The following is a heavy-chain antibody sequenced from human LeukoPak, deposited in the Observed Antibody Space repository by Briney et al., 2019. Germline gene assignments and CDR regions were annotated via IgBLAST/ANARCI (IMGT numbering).Heavy chain of an antibody. J-gene: IGHJ4*02. CDR3: ARRDGYNPFDY. D-gene: IGHD5-24*01. CDR2: IYYSGST. CDR1: GGSISSSSYS. Sequence: SETLSLTCTVSGGSISSSSYSWDWIRQPPGKGLEWIGSIYYSGSTYYNPSLKSRLTISVDTSKNQFSLKLSSVTAADTAVYYCARRDGYNPFDYWGQGTLVTVSS. V-gene: IGHV4-39*01.